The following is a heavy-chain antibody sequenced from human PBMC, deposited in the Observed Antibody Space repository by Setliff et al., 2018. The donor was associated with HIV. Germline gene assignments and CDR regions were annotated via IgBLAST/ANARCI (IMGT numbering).Heavy chain of an antibody. Sequence: GGSLRLSCAASGFTFSDDYMSWIRQIPGKGLEWVSYISGSGSVIFYADPVKGRFTISRDNAKNSLYLQMNSLRPEDTAVYYCARDKDEDYGSTSFDYWGQGILVTVSS. CDR2: ISGSGSVI. V-gene: IGHV3-11*04. J-gene: IGHJ4*02. D-gene: IGHD4-17*01. CDR3: ARDKDEDYGSTSFDY. CDR1: GFTFSDDY.